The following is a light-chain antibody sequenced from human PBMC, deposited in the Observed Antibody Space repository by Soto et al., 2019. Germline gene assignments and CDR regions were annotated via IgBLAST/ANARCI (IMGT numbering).Light chain of an antibody. CDR2: GSS. J-gene: IGKJ3*01. V-gene: IGKV3-20*01. Sequence: EIVLTQSPGTLSLSPGERATLSCRASQTVSSSFLAWYQQKPGQAPRLLIYGSSSRATGIPDRISGSGSGTDFTLTISRLEPEDFAVYYWQQYGTSPFTFGPGTKVDIK. CDR3: QQYGTSPFT. CDR1: QTVSSSF.